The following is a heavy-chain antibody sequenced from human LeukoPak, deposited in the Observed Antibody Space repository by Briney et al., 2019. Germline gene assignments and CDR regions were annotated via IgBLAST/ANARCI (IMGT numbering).Heavy chain of an antibody. Sequence: PGGSLRLSCAASGFTFSSYEMNWVRQAPGKGLEWVSFIPYDGSNEFYADSVEGQFIISRDNSKNMLYLQMNSLKDEDTAVYYCARVVYGGNSGGFDYWGQGTLVTVSS. J-gene: IGHJ4*02. CDR3: ARVVYGGNSGGFDY. CDR2: IPYDGSNE. V-gene: IGHV3-30*04. CDR1: GFTFSSYE. D-gene: IGHD4-23*01.